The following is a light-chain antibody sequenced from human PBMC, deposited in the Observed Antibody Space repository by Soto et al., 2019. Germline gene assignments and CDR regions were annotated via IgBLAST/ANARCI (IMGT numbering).Light chain of an antibody. CDR3: QQYNNWLWT. V-gene: IGKV3-15*01. CDR1: QSVSRN. J-gene: IGKJ1*01. Sequence: EIVMTQSPATLSVSPGERATLSCRASQSVSRNVAWYQQKPGQAPRLLIHDASTRATGISVRFSGSGSGTALTLTISSLQSEDFAVYYCQQYNNWLWTFGQGTKVEIK. CDR2: DAS.